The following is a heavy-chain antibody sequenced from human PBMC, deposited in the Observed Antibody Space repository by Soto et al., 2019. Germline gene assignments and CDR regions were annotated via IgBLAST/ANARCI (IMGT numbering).Heavy chain of an antibody. V-gene: IGHV4-34*01. D-gene: IGHD4-17*01. Sequence: SETLSLTCAVYGGSFSGYYWSWIRQPPGKGLEWIGEINHSGSTNYNPSLKSRVTISVDTSKNQFSLKLSSVTAADTAVYYCARWVTTPLYFDYWGQGTLVTVS. CDR3: ARWVTTPLYFDY. CDR1: GGSFSGYY. J-gene: IGHJ4*02. CDR2: INHSGST.